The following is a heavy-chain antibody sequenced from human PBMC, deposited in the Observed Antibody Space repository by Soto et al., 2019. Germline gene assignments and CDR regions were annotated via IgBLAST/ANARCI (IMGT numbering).Heavy chain of an antibody. J-gene: IGHJ4*02. V-gene: IGHV3-30*18. CDR3: AKQLRGSGWYPLDS. Sequence: PGGSLRLSCVASGFTFSGYGMHWVRQAPGKGLEWLAVSSFDGTQQFYGDSVKGRFTVSRDNSNNTLYLEMNSLRTEDTAVYYCAKQLRGSGWYPLDSWGQGTPVTVSS. D-gene: IGHD6-19*01. CDR1: GFTFSGYG. CDR2: SSFDGTQQ.